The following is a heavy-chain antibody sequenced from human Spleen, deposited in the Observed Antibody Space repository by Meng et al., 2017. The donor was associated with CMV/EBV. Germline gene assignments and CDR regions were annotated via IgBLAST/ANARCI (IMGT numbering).Heavy chain of an antibody. Sequence: GESLKISCSASGFTVSSNYMSWVRQAPGKGLEWVSVIYSGGSTYYADSVKGRFTISRDNSKNTLYLQMNSLRAEDTAVYYCARETGGADYWGQGTLVTVSS. D-gene: IGHD2-8*02. CDR2: IYSGGST. CDR1: GFTVSSNY. J-gene: IGHJ4*02. CDR3: ARETGGADY. V-gene: IGHV3-53*01.